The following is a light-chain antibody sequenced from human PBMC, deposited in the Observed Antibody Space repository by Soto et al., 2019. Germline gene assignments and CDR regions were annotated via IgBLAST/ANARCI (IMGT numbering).Light chain of an antibody. CDR1: QDISNY. CDR3: QQSYSLPFT. CDR2: DAS. Sequence: DIQMTQSPSSLSASVGDRVTITCRASQDISNYLNWYQQRPGKAPKLLIYDASNLERGVPSRFSVTRPWSHFTFAITSLQPEDVTTYYAQQSYSLPFTFGQRTRLEI. V-gene: IGKV1-33*01. J-gene: IGKJ5*01.